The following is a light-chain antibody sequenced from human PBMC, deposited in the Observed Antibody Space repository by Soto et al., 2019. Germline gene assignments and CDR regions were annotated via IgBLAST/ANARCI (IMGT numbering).Light chain of an antibody. CDR1: SSDVGTYNY. V-gene: IGLV2-8*01. J-gene: IGLJ3*02. CDR3: SSSAGTINWV. Sequence: QSALTQPPSASGSPGQSVTISCTGTSSDVGTYNYVSWYQQHPGKAPKLMIYEVTKRPSGVPDRFSGSKSGNTASLTVSGLQAEDEAGYYCSSSAGTINWVFGGGTKLTVL. CDR2: EVT.